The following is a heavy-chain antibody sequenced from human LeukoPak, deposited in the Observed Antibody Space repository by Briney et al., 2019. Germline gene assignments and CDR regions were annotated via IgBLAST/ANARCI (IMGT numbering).Heavy chain of an antibody. CDR3: ARDPDKFNGRYSYFDY. V-gene: IGHV1-18*01. J-gene: IGHJ4*02. CDR2: SSPYNGKT. Sequence: ASVKVSCKTSGYPFISFGIAWLRQAPRQGLEWLGWSSPYNGKTEYSQKLQDRVTMTTDPSTSTAYMEMRSLRSDDTAVYYCARDPDKFNGRYSYFDYWGQGTLVTVSS. CDR1: GYPFISFG. D-gene: IGHD5-18*01.